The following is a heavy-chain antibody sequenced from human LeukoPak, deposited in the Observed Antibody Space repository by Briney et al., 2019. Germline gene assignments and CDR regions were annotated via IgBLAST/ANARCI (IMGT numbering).Heavy chain of an antibody. Sequence: GGSLRLSCAATRFILNNYWMHGVRQAPGKGRVWVSRINIDGSSISYADSAKGRFTISRDNSKNMLYLQMNSLITEDTAVYYCAKVGSGSDYYWGQGTLVTVSS. CDR2: INIDGSSI. CDR3: AKVGSGSDYY. CDR1: RFILNNYW. D-gene: IGHD5-12*01. V-gene: IGHV3-74*01. J-gene: IGHJ4*02.